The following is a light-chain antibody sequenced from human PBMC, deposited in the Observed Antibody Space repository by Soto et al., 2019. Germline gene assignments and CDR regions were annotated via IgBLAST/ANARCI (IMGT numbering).Light chain of an antibody. J-gene: IGLJ1*01. Sequence: QSALTQPASVSGSPGQSITISCTGTSSDIGGYNIVSWYQHHPGKAPKLLIHDVSNRPSGVSSRFSGSKSGNTASLTISGLQAEDEADYYCNSYRTVSTYVFGTGTKLTVL. CDR3: NSYRTVSTYV. CDR2: DVS. V-gene: IGLV2-14*03. CDR1: SSDIGGYNI.